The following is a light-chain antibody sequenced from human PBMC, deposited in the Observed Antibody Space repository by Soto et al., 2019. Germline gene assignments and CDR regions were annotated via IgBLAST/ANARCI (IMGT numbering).Light chain of an antibody. Sequence: SYELTQPPSVSVSPGQTARITCSGDALPYRYVSWYHHKPGQAPVLVIYKNNERPSGIPERISGSSSGTTVTLTISGVQAEDEGDYYCQSSDSSGSYWVFGGGTKLTVL. V-gene: IGLV3-25*02. CDR1: ALPYRY. CDR2: KNN. J-gene: IGLJ3*02. CDR3: QSSDSSGSYWV.